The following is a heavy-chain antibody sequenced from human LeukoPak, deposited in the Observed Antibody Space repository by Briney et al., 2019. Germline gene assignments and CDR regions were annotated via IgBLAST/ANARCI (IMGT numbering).Heavy chain of an antibody. Sequence: ASVKVSCKASGYTFINYDINWVRQATGQGLEWMGWMNPNSGNTGYAQKFQGRVTITRNTSISTAYMELSSLRSEDTAVYYCATTSGRGYNAFDIWGQGTMVTVSS. CDR3: ATTSGRGYNAFDI. V-gene: IGHV1-8*03. J-gene: IGHJ3*02. CDR1: GYTFINYD. D-gene: IGHD5-24*01. CDR2: MNPNSGNT.